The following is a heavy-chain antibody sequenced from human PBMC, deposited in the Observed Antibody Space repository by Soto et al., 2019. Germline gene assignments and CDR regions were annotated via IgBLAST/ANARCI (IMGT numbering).Heavy chain of an antibody. D-gene: IGHD2-21*01. V-gene: IGHV1-69*13. CDR1: GGTFSSYA. Sequence: GASVKVSCKASGGTFSSYAISWVRQAPGQGLEWMGGITPIFGTANYAQRFQGRVTITADESTSTAYMELSSLRSEDTAVYYWARDVEDYPLASVVFDPWGQGTLVTVSS. J-gene: IGHJ5*02. CDR3: ARDVEDYPLASVVFDP. CDR2: ITPIFGTA.